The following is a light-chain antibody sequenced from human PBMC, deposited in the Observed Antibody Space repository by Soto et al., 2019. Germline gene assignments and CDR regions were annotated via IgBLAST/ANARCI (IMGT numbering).Light chain of an antibody. CDR3: QQYVNPPRT. Sequence: DIQMTQSPLSLSASVGDRVTITCQASQDISNSLNWYQQKPGQAPNLLIYDASTLETGVPSRFSGSGSGTHFTFTISSLQPEDIATYYWQQYVNPPRTFGPGTKVDIK. V-gene: IGKV1-33*01. CDR1: QDISNS. CDR2: DAS. J-gene: IGKJ3*01.